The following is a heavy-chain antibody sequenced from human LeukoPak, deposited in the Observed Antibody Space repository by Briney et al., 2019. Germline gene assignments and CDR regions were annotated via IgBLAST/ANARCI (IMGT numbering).Heavy chain of an antibody. CDR3: AKRAVGATTFVEYFQH. J-gene: IGHJ1*01. V-gene: IGHV3-23*01. D-gene: IGHD1-26*01. Sequence: GGSLRLSCAASEFTFSSYAMSWVRQAPGKGLEWVSAISGSGGSTYYADSVKGRFTISRDNSKNTLYLQMNSLRAEDTAVYYCAKRAVGATTFVEYFQHWGQGTLVTVSS. CDR2: ISGSGGST. CDR1: EFTFSSYA.